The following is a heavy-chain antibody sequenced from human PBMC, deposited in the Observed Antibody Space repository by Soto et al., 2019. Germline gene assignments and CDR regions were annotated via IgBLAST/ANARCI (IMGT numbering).Heavy chain of an antibody. D-gene: IGHD3-10*01. J-gene: IGHJ4*02. CDR1: GFPFTSYG. CDR2: ISYDGSDK. Sequence: QVQLVESGGGVVQPGRSLRLSCAASGFPFTSYGMHWVREGPDKGLEWVAVISYDGSDKYYADSVKGRFTISRDNSKNTLYLQMKSLRPEDTALYYCVGGQYYFDYRGQGTLVIVSS. V-gene: IGHV3-30*03. CDR3: VGGQYYFDY.